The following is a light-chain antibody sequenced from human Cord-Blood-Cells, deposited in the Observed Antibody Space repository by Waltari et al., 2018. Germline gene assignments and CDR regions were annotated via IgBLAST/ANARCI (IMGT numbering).Light chain of an antibody. Sequence: QSALTQPASVSGSPGQSITISCPGTSSDVGSYNLVSWYQQHPGKAPKLMIYEGSKRPSGVSNRCSGSKSGNTASLTISGLQAEDEADYYCCSYAGSSWVFGGGTKLTVL. CDR3: CSYAGSSWV. CDR1: SSDVGSYNL. CDR2: EGS. V-gene: IGLV2-23*01. J-gene: IGLJ3*02.